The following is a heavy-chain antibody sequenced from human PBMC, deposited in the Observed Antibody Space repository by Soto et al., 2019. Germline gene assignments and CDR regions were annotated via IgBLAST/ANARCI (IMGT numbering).Heavy chain of an antibody. CDR2: INSDGSST. CDR1: GFTFSSYW. CDR3: ARDQPKIVAISRYYYYYGMDV. D-gene: IGHD2-15*01. V-gene: IGHV3-74*01. J-gene: IGHJ6*02. Sequence: GGSLKLSCAASGFTFSSYWMHWVRQAPGKGLVWVSRINSDGSSTSYADSVKGRFTISRDNAKNTLYLQMNSLRAEDTAVYYCARDQPKIVAISRYYYYYGMDVWGQGTTVTVSS.